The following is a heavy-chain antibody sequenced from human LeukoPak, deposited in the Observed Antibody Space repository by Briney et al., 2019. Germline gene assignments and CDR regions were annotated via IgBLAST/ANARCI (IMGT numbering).Heavy chain of an antibody. D-gene: IGHD2-8*02. CDR3: ARDFYHGHCAGLSCFLLDS. J-gene: IGHJ4*02. CDR2: MSALYGHT. V-gene: IGHV1-18*01. Sequence: ASVKVSCXASGYSFTRFGITWVRQAPGQGLVWMGWMSALYGHTNYAQKFQGRVTMTTDTSTSTAYMELRSLRSDDTAVYYCARDFYHGHCAGLSCFLLDSWGQGALVIVSS. CDR1: GYSFTRFG.